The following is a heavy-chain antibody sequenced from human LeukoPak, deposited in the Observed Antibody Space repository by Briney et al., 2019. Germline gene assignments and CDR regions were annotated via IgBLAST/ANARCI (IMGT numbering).Heavy chain of an antibody. Sequence: GGSLRLSCAASGFTFSSYSMSWVRQAPGKGLEWVSYISSSSSTIYYADSVKGRFTISRDNAKNSLYLQMNSLRAEDTAVYYCARDRVYSSSRGYDYWGQGTLVTVSP. D-gene: IGHD6-13*01. J-gene: IGHJ4*02. V-gene: IGHV3-48*04. CDR2: ISSSSSTI. CDR3: ARDRVYSSSRGYDY. CDR1: GFTFSSYS.